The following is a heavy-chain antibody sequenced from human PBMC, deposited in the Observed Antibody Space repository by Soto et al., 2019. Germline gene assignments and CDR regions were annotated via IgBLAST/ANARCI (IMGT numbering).Heavy chain of an antibody. CDR1: GFTFSSYA. Sequence: GESLKISCAASGFTFSSYAMSWVRQAPGKGLEWVSAISGSGGSTYYADSVKGRFTISRDNSKNTLYLQMNSLRAEDTAVYYCAKMRHAAAGTIDYWGQGTLVTGSS. CDR2: ISGSGGST. V-gene: IGHV3-23*01. D-gene: IGHD6-13*01. CDR3: AKMRHAAAGTIDY. J-gene: IGHJ4*02.